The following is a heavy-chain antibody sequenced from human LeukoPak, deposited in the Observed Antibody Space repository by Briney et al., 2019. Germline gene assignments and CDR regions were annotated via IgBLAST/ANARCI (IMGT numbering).Heavy chain of an antibody. D-gene: IGHD1-20*01. CDR3: ARLLVYNSGGEAFDH. CDR1: GFTFSSYE. J-gene: IGHJ4*02. CDR2: IQQDGSEK. Sequence: GGSLRLPCAASGFTFSSYEMNWVRQAPGKGLEWVANIQQDGSEKYYVDSVKGRFTISRDNAKNSLYLQMNSLRAEDTAVYYCARLLVYNSGGEAFDHWGQGTLVTVSS. V-gene: IGHV3-7*01.